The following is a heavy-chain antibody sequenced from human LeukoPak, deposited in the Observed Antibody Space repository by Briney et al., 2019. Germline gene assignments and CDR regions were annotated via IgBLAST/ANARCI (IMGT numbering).Heavy chain of an antibody. D-gene: IGHD3-10*01. V-gene: IGHV3-7*03. CDR3: AKVGRYYGSGSYYPPHPAEYFQH. Sequence: GGSLRLSCVASGFSFSSYWMSWVRQAPGKGLEWVANIKQEGSEKYCVDSVKGRFTISRDNAKNSLYLQMNSLRAEDTALYYCAKVGRYYGSGSYYPPHPAEYFQHWGQGTLVTVSS. CDR1: GFSFSSYW. CDR2: IKQEGSEK. J-gene: IGHJ1*01.